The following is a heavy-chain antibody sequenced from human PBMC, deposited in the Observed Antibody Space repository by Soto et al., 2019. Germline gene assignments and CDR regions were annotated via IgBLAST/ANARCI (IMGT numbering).Heavy chain of an antibody. J-gene: IGHJ4*02. D-gene: IGHD2-2*01. Sequence: GGSLRLSCAASGFTFSNSWMHWVRQVSGKGLEWVSRINADGTSTSYADSVKGRFTNSRDNAKNTLYLHVNSLRAEDTAVYYCVKVLARGVGVPRFYFDSWGQGALVTVSS. CDR2: INADGTST. CDR1: GFTFSNSW. CDR3: VKVLARGVGVPRFYFDS. V-gene: IGHV3-74*01.